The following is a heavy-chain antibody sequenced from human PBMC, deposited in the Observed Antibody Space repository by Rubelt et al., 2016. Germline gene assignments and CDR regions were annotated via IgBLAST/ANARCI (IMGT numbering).Heavy chain of an antibody. CDR2: INHSGST. D-gene: IGHD6-13*01. J-gene: IGHJ5*02. V-gene: IGHV4-34*02. Sequence: QVQLQQWGAGLLKPSETLSLTCGFYGGSFSSYYWIWIRQPPGKGLEWIGEINHSGSTNYNSSLKSRVTISVDTSKNQFSLKLTALTAADTAIYFCARDGMTATGGWFDPWGQGTLVTVSS. CDR1: GGSFSSYY. CDR3: ARDGMTATGGWFDP.